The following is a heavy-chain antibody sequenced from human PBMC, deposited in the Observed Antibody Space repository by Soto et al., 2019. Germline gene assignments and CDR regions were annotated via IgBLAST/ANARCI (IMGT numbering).Heavy chain of an antibody. Sequence: QVQLVESGGGVVQPGRSLRLSCAVSGFTFSSYGMHWVRQAPVKGLERGALISYDGSDKYHADSVNGRFTISRDNSKNTLYLQMDSLRPEYTAVYYCAKYLWTGVVATLSYFDYWGQGTLVTVS. V-gene: IGHV3-30*18. CDR3: AKYLWTGVVATLSYFDY. CDR1: GFTFSSYG. J-gene: IGHJ4*02. D-gene: IGHD2-15*01. CDR2: ISYDGSDK.